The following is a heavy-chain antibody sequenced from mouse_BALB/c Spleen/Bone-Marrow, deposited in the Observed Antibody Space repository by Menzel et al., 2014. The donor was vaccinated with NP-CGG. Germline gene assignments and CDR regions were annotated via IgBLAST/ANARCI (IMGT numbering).Heavy chain of an antibody. Sequence: QVTLKVSAAELARPGASVKMSCKASGYTFSSYTMHWIKQRPGQGLEWIGYINPSSGYTDYNQRFKDKTTLTADKSSTTAYMQLSSLTSEDSAVYFCARLNYGNPFAYWGQGTLVTVSA. CDR3: ARLNYGNPFAY. D-gene: IGHD2-1*01. CDR2: INPSSGYT. V-gene: IGHV1-4*02. J-gene: IGHJ3*01. CDR1: GYTFSSYT.